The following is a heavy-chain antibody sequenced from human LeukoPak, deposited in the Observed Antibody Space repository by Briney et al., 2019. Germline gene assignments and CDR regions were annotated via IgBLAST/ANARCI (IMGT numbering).Heavy chain of an antibody. CDR1: GYTFTSYY. Sequence: ASVKVSYKASGYTFTSYYMHWVRQAPGQGLEWMGIINPSGGSTSYAQKFQGRVTMTRDTSTSTVHMELSSLRSEDTAVYYCARGGTMKRAFDIWGQGTMVTVSS. CDR3: ARGGTMKRAFDI. J-gene: IGHJ3*02. CDR2: INPSGGST. D-gene: IGHD3-22*01. V-gene: IGHV1-46*01.